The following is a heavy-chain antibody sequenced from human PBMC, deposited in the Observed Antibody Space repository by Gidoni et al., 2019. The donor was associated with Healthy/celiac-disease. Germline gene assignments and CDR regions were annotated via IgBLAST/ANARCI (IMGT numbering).Heavy chain of an antibody. CDR2: INPSGGST. CDR3: ASDYGSGSYSQEGAFDI. V-gene: IGHV1-46*03. D-gene: IGHD3-10*01. J-gene: IGHJ3*02. Sequence: QVQLVQSGAEVKKPGASVKVSCKASGYTFTSYYMHWVRQAPGQGLEWMGIINPSGGSTSYAQKFQGRVTMTRDTSTSTVYMELSSLRSEDTAVYYCASDYGSGSYSQEGAFDIWGQGTMVTVSS. CDR1: GYTFTSYY.